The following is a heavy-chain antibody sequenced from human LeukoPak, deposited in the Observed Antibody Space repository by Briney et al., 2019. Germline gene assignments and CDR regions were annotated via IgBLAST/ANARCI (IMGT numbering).Heavy chain of an antibody. Sequence: GGSLRLSCAASGFSFSSYAMNWVRQAPGKGPEWVSIIFGNGDTTYYADSVKGRFTVSRDNSKDTLCLQMNDLRPDDTAIYYCAKRNTMVRGGPCFDYWGQGLLVTVSS. CDR2: IFGNGDTT. CDR1: GFSFSSYA. CDR3: AKRNTMVRGGPCFDY. D-gene: IGHD3-10*01. J-gene: IGHJ4*02. V-gene: IGHV3-23*01.